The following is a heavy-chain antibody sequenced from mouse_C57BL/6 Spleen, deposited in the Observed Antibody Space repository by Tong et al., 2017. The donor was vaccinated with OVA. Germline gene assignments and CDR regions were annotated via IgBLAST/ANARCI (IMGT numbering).Heavy chain of an antibody. V-gene: IGHV5-4*01. CDR2: ISDGGSYT. Sequence: EVQLQESGGGLVKPGGSLKLSCAASGFTFSSYAMSWVRQTPEKRLEWVATISDGGSYTYYPDNVKGRFTISRDNAKNNLYLQMSHLKSEDTAMYYCARAWSNGVYYFDYWGQGTTLTVSS. CDR1: GFTFSSYA. D-gene: IGHD2-5*01. CDR3: ARAWSNGVYYFDY. J-gene: IGHJ2*01.